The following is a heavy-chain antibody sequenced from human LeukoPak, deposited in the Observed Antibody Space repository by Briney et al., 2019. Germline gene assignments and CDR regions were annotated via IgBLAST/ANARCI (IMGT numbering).Heavy chain of an antibody. V-gene: IGHV1-69*13. CDR1: GGTFSSYA. J-gene: IGHJ4*02. D-gene: IGHD1-26*01. CDR3: ARARKWELLGGYFDF. Sequence: SVKVSCKASGGTFSSYAISWVRQAPGQGLEWMGGIIPIFGTANYAQKFQGRVTITADESASTAYMELSSLRSEDTAVYYCARARKWELLGGYFDFWGQGTLVTVSS. CDR2: IIPIFGTA.